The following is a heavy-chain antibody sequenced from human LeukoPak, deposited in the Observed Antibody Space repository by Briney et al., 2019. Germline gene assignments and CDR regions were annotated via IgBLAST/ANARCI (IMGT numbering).Heavy chain of an antibody. CDR2: VDPEDGET. D-gene: IGHD3-10*01. Sequence: ASMKVSCKVSGYTFTDYYMHWVQQAPGKGLEWMGLVDPEDGETIYAEKFQGRVTITADTSTDTAYMELSSLRSEDTAVYYCATSYGSGSYYNGAFDIWGQGTVVTVSS. CDR1: GYTFTDYY. CDR3: ATSYGSGSYYNGAFDI. J-gene: IGHJ3*02. V-gene: IGHV1-69-2*01.